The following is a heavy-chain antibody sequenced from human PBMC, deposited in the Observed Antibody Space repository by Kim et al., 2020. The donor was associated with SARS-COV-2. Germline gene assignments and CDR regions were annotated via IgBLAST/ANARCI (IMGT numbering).Heavy chain of an antibody. D-gene: IGHD6-13*01. CDR2: IRSKAYGGTT. CDR1: GFTFGDYA. CDR3: TRDIAAAGLFDY. Sequence: GGSLRLSCTASGFTFGDYAMSWVRQAPGKGLEWVGFIRSKAYGGTTEYAASVKGRFTISRDDSKSIAYLQMNSLKTEDTAVYYCTRDIAAAGLFDYWGQGTLVTVSS. J-gene: IGHJ4*02. V-gene: IGHV3-49*04.